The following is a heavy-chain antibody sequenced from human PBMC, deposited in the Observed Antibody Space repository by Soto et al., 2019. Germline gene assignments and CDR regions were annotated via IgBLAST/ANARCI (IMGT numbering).Heavy chain of an antibody. Sequence: EVQLVESGGGLVRPGGALTLSCAVAGFTFSSFEMNWVRQAPGKGLEWLSYISPTATAIYYADSVKGRFTISRDNAKNSLYLYMSSLRADDTAVYYCAREWGYYFDYWGQGTAVTVSS. CDR2: ISPTATAI. D-gene: IGHD3-16*01. V-gene: IGHV3-48*03. CDR1: GFTFSSFE. CDR3: AREWGYYFDY. J-gene: IGHJ4*02.